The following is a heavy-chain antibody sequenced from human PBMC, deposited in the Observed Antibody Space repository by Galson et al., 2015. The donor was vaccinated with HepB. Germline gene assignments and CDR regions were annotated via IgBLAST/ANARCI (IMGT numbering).Heavy chain of an antibody. CDR1: RFTFSSYG. V-gene: IGHV3-30*04. CDR2: ISYEGSNK. D-gene: IGHD1-26*01. Sequence: SLRLSCAASRFTFSSYGMHWVRQAPGKGLEWVAVISYEGSNKDYADSVKGRFIISRDNSKNTLYLQMSSLRTEDTAVYYCARVLSGSYLVDYWGQGTLVTVSS. J-gene: IGHJ4*02. CDR3: ARVLSGSYLVDY.